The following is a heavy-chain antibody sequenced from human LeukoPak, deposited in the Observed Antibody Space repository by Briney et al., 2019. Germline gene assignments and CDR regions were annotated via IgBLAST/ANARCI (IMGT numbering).Heavy chain of an antibody. V-gene: IGHV1-18*01. CDR3: ARSGGWVPAAPRGY. CDR1: GYTFTSYG. Sequence: VASVKVSCKASGYTFTSYGISWVRQAPGQGLEWMGWISAYNGNTNYARKLQGRVTMTTDTSTSTAYMELRSLRSDDTAVYYCARSGGWVPAAPRGYWGQGTLVTVSS. J-gene: IGHJ4*02. D-gene: IGHD2-2*01. CDR2: ISAYNGNT.